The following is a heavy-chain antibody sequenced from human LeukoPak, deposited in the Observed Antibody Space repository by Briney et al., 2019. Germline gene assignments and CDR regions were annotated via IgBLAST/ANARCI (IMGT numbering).Heavy chain of an antibody. J-gene: IGHJ4*02. V-gene: IGHV3-23*01. CDR3: ARGGYSYGAFDY. Sequence: QPGRSLRLSCAASGFTFSSYAMSWVRQASGKGLEWVSAISGRGGSTYYADSVEGRFTISRDNSKNTLYLQMNSLRAEDTAVYYCARGGYSYGAFDYWGQGTLVTVSS. D-gene: IGHD5-18*01. CDR2: ISGRGGST. CDR1: GFTFSSYA.